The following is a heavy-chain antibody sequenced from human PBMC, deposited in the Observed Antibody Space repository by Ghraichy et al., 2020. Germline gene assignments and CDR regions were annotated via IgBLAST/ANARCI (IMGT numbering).Heavy chain of an antibody. CDR1: GFTIENSF. Sequence: GALNISCAASGFTIENSFMNWVRQAPGKGLEWVSVLYRGGSIYYADSVQGRFTISRDNAKNTLYLQMNSLRAEDTAVYYCARDLSTVTTRGWFDPWGQGTLVTVSS. D-gene: IGHD4-17*01. J-gene: IGHJ5*02. CDR2: LYRGGSI. CDR3: ARDLSTVTTRGWFDP. V-gene: IGHV3-66*01.